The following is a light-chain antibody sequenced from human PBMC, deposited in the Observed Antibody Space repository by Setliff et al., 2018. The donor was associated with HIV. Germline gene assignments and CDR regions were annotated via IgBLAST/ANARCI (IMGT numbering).Light chain of an antibody. CDR2: WAS. V-gene: IGKV4-1*01. J-gene: IGKJ4*01. CDR1: QSVLSSSNNKNY. Sequence: DIVMTQSPDSLAVSLGDRATINCKSSQSVLSSSNNKNYLAWYQQKPGQPPKLLIYWASTRESGVPDRFSGSGSGTDFTLTISSLQAEDVAVYYCQQYYTTPPLTFGGGTKVDIK. CDR3: QQYYTTPPLT.